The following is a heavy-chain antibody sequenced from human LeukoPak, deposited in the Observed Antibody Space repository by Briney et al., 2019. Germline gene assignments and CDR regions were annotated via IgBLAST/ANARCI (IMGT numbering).Heavy chain of an antibody. CDR3: AKDRGSGYGPPLGY. D-gene: IGHD3-3*01. V-gene: IGHV3-33*06. CDR2: IWYDGSNK. Sequence: QPGRSLRLSCAASGFTFSSYGMHWVRQAPGKGLEWVAVIWYDGSNKYYADSVKGRFTISRDNSKNTLYLQMNSLRAEDTAVYYCAKDRGSGYGPPLGYWGQGTLVTVSS. J-gene: IGHJ4*02. CDR1: GFTFSSYG.